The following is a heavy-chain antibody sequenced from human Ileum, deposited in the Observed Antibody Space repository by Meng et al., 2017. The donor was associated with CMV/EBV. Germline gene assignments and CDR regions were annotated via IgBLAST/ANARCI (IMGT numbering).Heavy chain of an antibody. D-gene: IGHD4-11*01. CDR3: AHLDYSNLFDY. J-gene: IGHJ4*02. CDR1: GFSLSTSGVG. Sequence: SPFSGFSLSTSGVGVGWIRQPPGKALEWPALIYWNDDKRYSPSLKSRLTITKDTSKNQVVLTMTNMDPVDTATYYCAHLDYSNLFDYWGQGTLVTVSS. CDR2: IYWNDDK. V-gene: IGHV2-5*01.